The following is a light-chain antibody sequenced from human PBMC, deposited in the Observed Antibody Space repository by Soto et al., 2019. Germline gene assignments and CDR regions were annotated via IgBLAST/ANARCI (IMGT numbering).Light chain of an antibody. CDR1: QSVSTY. V-gene: IGKV3-11*01. Sequence: EIVLTQSSATLSLSPGQRATLSCRASQSVSTYLAWYQQKPGQAPRLFIYDTSKRATGIPARFSGSGSGTDFTLTISSLEPEDFAVYYCQQHSSLITFGQGTRLEIK. CDR2: DTS. J-gene: IGKJ5*01. CDR3: QQHSSLIT.